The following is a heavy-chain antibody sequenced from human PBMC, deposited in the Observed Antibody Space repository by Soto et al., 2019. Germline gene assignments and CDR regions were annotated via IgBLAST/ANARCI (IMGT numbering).Heavy chain of an antibody. CDR2: VYYSGTP. V-gene: IGHV4-39*01. J-gene: IGHJ6*02. Sequence: SENLSLTCTVSGDTSNGSCWSWLRQRQGKEREWIASVYYSGTPYYNPSLNSRATISIATTKTQVSLHLNSLTAADTAIYYFDRYDTHLDLHAFWGQGSSVIVSS. D-gene: IGHD1-1*01. CDR1: GDTSNGSC. CDR3: DRYDTHLDLHAF.